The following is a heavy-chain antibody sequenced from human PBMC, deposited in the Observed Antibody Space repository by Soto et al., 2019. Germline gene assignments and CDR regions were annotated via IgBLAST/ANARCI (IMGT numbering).Heavy chain of an antibody. Sequence: EVRLVESGGALIQPGGSLRLSCAASGFNVSSNYMNWIRQAPGKGLEWVSVIYSGGSTYYTDSVKGRFTISRDNSKNTLYLQMNSLRAEDTAVYYCAREERGYGPWGQGTLVTVSS. CDR1: GFNVSSNY. CDR2: IYSGGST. CDR3: AREERGYGP. J-gene: IGHJ5*02. V-gene: IGHV3-53*01. D-gene: IGHD5-18*01.